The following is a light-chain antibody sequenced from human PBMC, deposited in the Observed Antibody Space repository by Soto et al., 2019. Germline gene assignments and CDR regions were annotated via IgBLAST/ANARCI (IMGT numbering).Light chain of an antibody. Sequence: QSVLTQPASVSGSPGQSITISCTGTSSDVGGFDFVSWYQHHPGKAPKLLVYEVNVRPSRVSSRFSGSKSGNTASLTISGLQAEDEADYYCSSYTSHNTPWVFGGGTMVTVL. CDR2: EVN. J-gene: IGLJ3*02. CDR3: SSYTSHNTPWV. V-gene: IGLV2-14*01. CDR1: SSDVGGFDF.